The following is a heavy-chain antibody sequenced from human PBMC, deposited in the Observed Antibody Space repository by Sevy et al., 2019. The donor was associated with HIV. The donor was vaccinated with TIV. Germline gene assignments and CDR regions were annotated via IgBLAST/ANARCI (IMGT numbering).Heavy chain of an antibody. V-gene: IGHV4-59*01. D-gene: IGHD6-13*01. CDR3: ARESIGATGDFDY. CDR2: MYYSGTT. CDR1: GGSISNYS. Sequence: SETLSLTCTVSGGSISNYSWSWIRQPPGKGLEWIGYMYYSGTTNYNPSLKSRVTISVDTSKNQFSLKLRSVTAADTAVYYCARESIGATGDFDYWGQGTLVTVSS. J-gene: IGHJ4*02.